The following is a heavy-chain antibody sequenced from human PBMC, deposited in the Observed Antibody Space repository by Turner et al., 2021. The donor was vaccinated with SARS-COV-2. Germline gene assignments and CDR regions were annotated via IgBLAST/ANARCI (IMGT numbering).Heavy chain of an antibody. CDR2: ISGSGGST. V-gene: IGHV3-23*01. D-gene: IGHD3-22*01. Sequence: EVQLLESGGGLVQPGGSLRLSCAASGFTFSSYAMSWVRQAQGKGLEWVSGISGSGGSTYYADSGKGRFTISRDNSKNTLYLQMNSLRAEDTAVYYCAKAWRIVVLIHFDYWGQGTLVTVSS. J-gene: IGHJ4*02. CDR3: AKAWRIVVLIHFDY. CDR1: GFTFSSYA.